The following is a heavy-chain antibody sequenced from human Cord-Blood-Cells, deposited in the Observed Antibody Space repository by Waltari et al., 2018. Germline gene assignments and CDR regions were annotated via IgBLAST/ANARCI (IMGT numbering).Heavy chain of an antibody. CDR3: ARGLIAALSLFDY. CDR1: GGSFSGYY. D-gene: IGHD6-13*01. J-gene: IGHJ4*02. Sequence: QVQLQQGGAGLLKPSETLSLTCAVYGGSFSGYYWSWIRQPPGKGLEWIGEINHSGRTNYNPSLKSRVTISVDTSKNQFSLKLSSVTAADTAVYYCARGLIAALSLFDYWGQGTLVTVSS. CDR2: INHSGRT. V-gene: IGHV4-34*01.